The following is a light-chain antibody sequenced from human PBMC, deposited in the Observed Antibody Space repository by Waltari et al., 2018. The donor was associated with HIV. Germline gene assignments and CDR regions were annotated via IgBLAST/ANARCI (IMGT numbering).Light chain of an antibody. CDR1: SSDVGGYNF. CDR3: SSYTSSSTLI. Sequence: QSALTQPASVSGSPGQSTTISCTGTSSDVGGYNFVSWYQQHPGKAHKLMIYEVSHRPSGVSNRFSGSKSGNTASLTISGLQAEDEADYYCSSYTSSSTLIFGGGTRLTVL. V-gene: IGLV2-14*01. CDR2: EVS. J-gene: IGLJ2*01.